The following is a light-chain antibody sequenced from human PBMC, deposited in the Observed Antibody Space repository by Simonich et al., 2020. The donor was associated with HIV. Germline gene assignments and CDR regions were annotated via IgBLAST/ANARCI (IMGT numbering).Light chain of an antibody. CDR2: EVS. Sequence: QSALTQPPSASGSPGQSVTISCTGTSNDVGGYNYVSWYQQHPGKAPKLMVYEVSKLPSGVPDRFSGSKSGNTASLTVSGLQAEDEADYYCSSFAGSNNLVFGGGTKLTVL. CDR1: SNDVGGYNY. CDR3: SSFAGSNNLV. J-gene: IGLJ3*02. V-gene: IGLV2-8*01.